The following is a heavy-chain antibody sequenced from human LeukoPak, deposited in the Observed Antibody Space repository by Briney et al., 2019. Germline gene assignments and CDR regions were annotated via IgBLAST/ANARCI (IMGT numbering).Heavy chain of an antibody. CDR1: GFTFTNYV. J-gene: IGHJ4*02. CDR2: VSGGGGVT. D-gene: IGHD2/OR15-2a*01. Sequence: PGGSLRLSCAASGFTFTNYVMSWVRQAPGKGLEWVSTVSGGGGVTDYADSVKGRFTISRDNSKNTLYLQMDSLRVEDTARYYCAKVVAGNIDYYFDYWGQGILVAVSS. CDR3: AKVVAGNIDYYFDY. V-gene: IGHV3-23*01.